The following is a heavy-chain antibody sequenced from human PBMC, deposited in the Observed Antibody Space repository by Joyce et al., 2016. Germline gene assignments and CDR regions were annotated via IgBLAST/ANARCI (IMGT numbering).Heavy chain of an antibody. CDR3: AKVPAPGFDLDSSGLYYFDY. CDR2: ISWNSATM. J-gene: IGHJ4*02. D-gene: IGHD3-22*01. CDR1: GFTFDDYA. Sequence: EVQLVESGGGSIQPGRSLRLSCAASGFTFDDYAMHWVRQAPGKGREWVSGISWNSATMGYADFVKGRFTSSRDNAKNSLYLQMNSLRAEDTALYYCAKVPAPGFDLDSSGLYYFDYWGQGTLVTVSS. V-gene: IGHV3-9*01.